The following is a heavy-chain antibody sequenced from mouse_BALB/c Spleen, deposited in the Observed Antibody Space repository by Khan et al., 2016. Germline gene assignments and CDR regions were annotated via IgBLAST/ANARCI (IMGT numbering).Heavy chain of an antibody. CDR2: IWSGGST. CDR1: GFSLTNYG. D-gene: IGHD2-2*01. CDR3: ARDRDYGYDVGFDY. J-gene: IGHJ2*01. Sequence: VQLKESGPGLVAPSQSLSITCTVSGFSLTNYGVHWVRQPPGKGLEWLGVIWSGGSTNYNSALMSRLSISKDNSKSQVFLKMNSLQTDDTAMYYCARDRDYGYDVGFDYWGQGTTLTVSS. V-gene: IGHV2-9*02.